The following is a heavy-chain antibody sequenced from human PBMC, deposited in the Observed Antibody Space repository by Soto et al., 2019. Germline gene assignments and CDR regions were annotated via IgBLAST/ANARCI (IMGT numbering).Heavy chain of an antibody. J-gene: IGHJ4*02. Sequence: PGGSLRLSCVASGFTFSTYGMGWVRQAPGKGLEWVSVFSASAGSTYYADSVRGRFTISRDNSKNTLYLQMNSLRAEDTAVYYCAKGEGDPTPKVYYFAYWGPGTLVTVSS. CDR2: FSASAGST. V-gene: IGHV3-23*01. CDR1: GFTFSTYG. CDR3: AKGEGDPTPKVYYFAY. D-gene: IGHD2-21*02.